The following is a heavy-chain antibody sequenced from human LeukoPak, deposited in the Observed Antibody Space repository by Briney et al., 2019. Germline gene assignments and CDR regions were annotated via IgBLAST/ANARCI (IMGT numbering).Heavy chain of an antibody. CDR1: GGSISSYY. CDR3: ARGYSSSRGFFDY. D-gene: IGHD6-13*01. V-gene: IGHV4-59*12. CDR2: IYCSGST. Sequence: SETLSLTCTVSGGSISSYYWSWIRQPPGKGLEWIGYIYCSGSTNYNPSLKSRVTISVDTSKNQFSLKLSSVTAADTAVYYCARGYSSSRGFFDYWGQGTLVTVSS. J-gene: IGHJ4*02.